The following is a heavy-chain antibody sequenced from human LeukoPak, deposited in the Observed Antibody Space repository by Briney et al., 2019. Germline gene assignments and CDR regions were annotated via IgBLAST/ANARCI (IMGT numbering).Heavy chain of an antibody. Sequence: VSVKVSCKASGYTFTSYGISWVRQAPGQGLEWMGWISAYNGNTNYAQKLQGRVTMTTDTSTSTAYMELRSLRSDDTAVYYCARAGDADCGGDCAFDYWGQGTLVTVSS. V-gene: IGHV1-18*01. CDR2: ISAYNGNT. CDR1: GYTFTSYG. CDR3: ARAGDADCGGDCAFDY. D-gene: IGHD2-21*02. J-gene: IGHJ4*02.